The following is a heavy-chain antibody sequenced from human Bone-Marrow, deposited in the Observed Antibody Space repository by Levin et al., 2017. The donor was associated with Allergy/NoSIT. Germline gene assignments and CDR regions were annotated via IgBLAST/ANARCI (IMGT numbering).Heavy chain of an antibody. CDR1: GFTVSNNY. D-gene: IGHD6-13*01. Sequence: GGSLRLSCAASGFTVSNNYMSWVRQPPGKGLEWVSLIYSVGTTHYTDSVRGRFTISRDHSENTLYLQMNNLRAEDTAVYYCARNPGSTNWSWGQGTLVTVSS. CDR3: ARNPGSTNWS. CDR2: IYSVGTT. J-gene: IGHJ4*02. V-gene: IGHV3-53*01.